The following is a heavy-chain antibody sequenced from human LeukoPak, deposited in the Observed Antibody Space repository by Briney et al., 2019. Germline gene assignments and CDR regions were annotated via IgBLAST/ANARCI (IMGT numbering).Heavy chain of an antibody. Sequence: SETLSLTCTVSGGSISGSSYYWGWIRQPPGKGLEWIGNIYYSGSTYYNPSLKSRVTISVDTSKNQFSLKLSSVTAADTAVYYCAREPGSGSYYKGTYYYYYMDVWGKGTTVTISS. CDR1: GGSISGSSYY. V-gene: IGHV4-39*07. J-gene: IGHJ6*03. CDR3: AREPGSGSYYKGTYYYYYMDV. D-gene: IGHD3-10*01. CDR2: IYYSGST.